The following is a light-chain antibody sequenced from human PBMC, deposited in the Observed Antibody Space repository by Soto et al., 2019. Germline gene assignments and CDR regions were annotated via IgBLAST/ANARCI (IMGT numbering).Light chain of an antibody. V-gene: IGKV3-15*01. Sequence: EIVMTQSPATLSVSPGERATLSCRASQSVSSNLAWYQQKPGQAPRLLMYGASTRATGIPARFSGSRSGPEFTLTINSLQSEDFAIYYCQRYNNWPLTFGGGTKVDIK. CDR1: QSVSSN. CDR2: GAS. CDR3: QRYNNWPLT. J-gene: IGKJ4*01.